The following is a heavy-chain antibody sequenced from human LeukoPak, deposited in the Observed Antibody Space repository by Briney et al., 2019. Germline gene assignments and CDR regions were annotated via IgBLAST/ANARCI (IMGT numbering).Heavy chain of an antibody. CDR3: TRLSSSSTGGFDY. CDR2: IRSKANSYAT. CDR1: GFTFSGSA. V-gene: IGHV3-73*01. Sequence: GGSLRLSCAASGFTFSGSAMHWVRQASGKGLEWVGRIRSKANSYATAYAASVKGRLTISRDDSKNTAYLQMNSLKTEDTAVYYCTRLSSSSTGGFDYWGQGTLVTVSS. J-gene: IGHJ4*02. D-gene: IGHD6-6*01.